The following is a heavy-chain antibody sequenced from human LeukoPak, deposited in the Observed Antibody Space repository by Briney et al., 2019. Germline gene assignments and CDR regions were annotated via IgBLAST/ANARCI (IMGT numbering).Heavy chain of an antibody. CDR3: AKSEGSWLDY. V-gene: IGHV3-30*04. J-gene: IGHJ4*02. CDR1: GFTFSSYA. D-gene: IGHD3-10*01. Sequence: GGSLRLSCAASGFTFSSYAMHWVRQAPGKGLEWVAVISYDGSNKYYADSVKGRFTISRDNSKNTLYLQMNSLRAEDTAVYYCAKSEGSWLDYWGQGTLVTVSS. CDR2: ISYDGSNK.